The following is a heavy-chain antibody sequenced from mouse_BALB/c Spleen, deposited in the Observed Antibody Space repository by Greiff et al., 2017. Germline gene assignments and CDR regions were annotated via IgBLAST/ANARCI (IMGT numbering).Heavy chain of an antibody. Sequence: DLVKPGASVKLSCKASGYTFTSYWINWIKQRPGQGLEWIGRIAPGSGSTYYNEMFKGKATLTVDTSSSTAYMQLSSLSSEDSAVYFCARGGPAWFAYWGQGTLVTVSA. J-gene: IGHJ3*01. V-gene: IGHV1S41*01. CDR2: IAPGSGST. CDR1: GYTFTSYW. CDR3: ARGGPAWFAY.